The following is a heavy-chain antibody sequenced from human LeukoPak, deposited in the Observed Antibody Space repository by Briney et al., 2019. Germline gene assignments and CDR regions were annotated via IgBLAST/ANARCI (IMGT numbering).Heavy chain of an antibody. J-gene: IGHJ6*02. V-gene: IGHV3-73*01. D-gene: IGHD3-9*01. CDR1: GFTFSDSA. Sequence: GGSLRLSCASSGFTFSDSAIHWVRQASGKGLEWVGRIRSKANTYATAYAASVRGRFTISRDDSKNTAYLQMNSLKTEDTAVYYCTRWNDILNGYPMDVWGQGTTVTVSS. CDR2: IRSKANTYAT. CDR3: TRWNDILNGYPMDV.